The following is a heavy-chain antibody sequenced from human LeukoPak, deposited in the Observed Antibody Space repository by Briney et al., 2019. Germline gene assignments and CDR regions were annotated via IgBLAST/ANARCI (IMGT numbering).Heavy chain of an antibody. CDR2: MWYDGSIK. V-gene: IGHV3-33*02. CDR1: GFTFSNYG. J-gene: IGHJ6*03. CDR3: ARGRDGYNYYYYYYMDV. D-gene: IGHD5-24*01. Sequence: GRSLRLSCAASGFTFSNYGMHWVRQAPGKGLEWLAIMWYDGSIKYYADSAKSRFTISRDNSKNTVFLQMNSLRAEDTAVYYCARGRDGYNYYYYYYMDVWGKGTTVTVSS.